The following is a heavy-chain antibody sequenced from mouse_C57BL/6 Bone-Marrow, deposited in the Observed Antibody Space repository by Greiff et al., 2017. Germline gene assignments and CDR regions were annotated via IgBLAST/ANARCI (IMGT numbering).Heavy chain of an antibody. J-gene: IGHJ2*01. CDR3: ARSAKNFDY. CDR1: GFNIKDDY. CDR2: IDPENGDT. Sequence: VQLQQSGAELVRPGASVKLSCTASGFNIKDDYMHWVKQRPEQGLEWIGWIDPENGDTEYASKFQGKATITVDKPSSTAYMQLSSLTSEDSAVYYCARSAKNFDYWGQGTTLTVSS. V-gene: IGHV14-4*01.